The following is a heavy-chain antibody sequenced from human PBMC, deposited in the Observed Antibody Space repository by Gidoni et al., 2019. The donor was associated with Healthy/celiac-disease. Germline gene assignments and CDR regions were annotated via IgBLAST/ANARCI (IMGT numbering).Heavy chain of an antibody. J-gene: IGHJ2*01. CDR3: ARDLKPYWYFDL. CDR2: ISSSSSYT. CDR1: RFPFSDYS. Sequence: VQLVESGGGLVKPGGSLRLSCAAPRFPFSDYSMSWIRQAPGKGLEWVSYISSSSSYTNYADSVKGRFTISRDNAKNSLYLQMNSLRAEDTAVYYCARDLKPYWYFDLWGRGTLVTVSS. V-gene: IGHV3-11*06.